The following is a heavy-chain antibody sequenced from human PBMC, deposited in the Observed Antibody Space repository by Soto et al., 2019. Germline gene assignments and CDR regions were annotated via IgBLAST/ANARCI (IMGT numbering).Heavy chain of an antibody. V-gene: IGHV1-8*01. CDR1: GYTFTSYD. CDR3: ARVGFGANYYYYMDV. J-gene: IGHJ6*03. D-gene: IGHD3-3*01. Sequence: ASVKVSCKASGYTFTSYDINWVRQATGQGLEWMGWMNPNSGNTGYAQKFQGRVTMTRNTSISTAYMELSSLRSEDTAVYYCARVGFGANYYYYMDVWGKGTKVTVSS. CDR2: MNPNSGNT.